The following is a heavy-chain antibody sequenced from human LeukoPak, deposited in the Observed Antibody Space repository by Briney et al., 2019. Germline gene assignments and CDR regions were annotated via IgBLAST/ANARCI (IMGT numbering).Heavy chain of an antibody. Sequence: SETLSLTCTVSGGSISGYYWSWIRQPPWKGLEWIGYIYYSGSPDYNPSLKSRITISVDTSKNQFSLKLTSITAADTAVYYCARVRGGTYNHYFDYWGQGTLVTVSS. J-gene: IGHJ4*02. CDR2: IYYSGSP. CDR3: ARVRGGTYNHYFDY. CDR1: GGSISGYY. V-gene: IGHV4-59*01. D-gene: IGHD5-24*01.